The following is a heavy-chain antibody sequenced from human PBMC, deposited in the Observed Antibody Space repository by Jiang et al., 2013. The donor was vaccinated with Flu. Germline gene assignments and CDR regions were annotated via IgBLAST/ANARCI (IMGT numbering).Heavy chain of an antibody. V-gene: IGHV2-70*11. CDR1: GFSLSTSGMC. CDR3: ARIRSPVLNLYYFDY. J-gene: IGHJ4*02. Sequence: PTQTLTLTCTFSGFSLSTSGMCVSWIRQPPGKALEWLARIDWDDDKYYSTSLKTRLIISKDTSKNQVVLTMTNMDPVDTATYYCARIRSPVLNLYYFDYWGQGTLVTVSS. CDR2: IDWDDDK. D-gene: IGHD1-1*01.